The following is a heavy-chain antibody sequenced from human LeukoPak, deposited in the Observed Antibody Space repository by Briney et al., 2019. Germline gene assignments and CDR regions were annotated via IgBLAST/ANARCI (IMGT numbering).Heavy chain of an antibody. J-gene: IGHJ4*02. V-gene: IGHV1-69*05. CDR1: GGTFSSYA. Sequence: SVKVSCKASGGTFSSYAISWVRQAPGQGLEWMGRIIPIFGTANYAQKFQGRVTITTDESTCTAYMELSSLRSEDTAVYYCARDPGFYGGNSFVFYYWGQGTLVTVSS. CDR3: ARDPGFYGGNSFVFYY. D-gene: IGHD4-23*01. CDR2: IIPIFGTA.